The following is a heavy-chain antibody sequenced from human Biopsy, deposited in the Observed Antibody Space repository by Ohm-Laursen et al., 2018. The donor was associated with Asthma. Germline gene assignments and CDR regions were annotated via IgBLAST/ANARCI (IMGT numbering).Heavy chain of an antibody. V-gene: IGHV4-34*01. CDR3: ARGPELDV. Sequence: SETLSLTCYVYPGSLSGFFWTWIRQSPGKGLEWIGETNERGVTNNNPSLKSRVIISIDTYWNRVSLKLTSVTAADTAVYYCARGPELDVWGQGTTVTVSS. J-gene: IGHJ6*02. CDR2: TNERGVT. CDR1: PGSLSGFF.